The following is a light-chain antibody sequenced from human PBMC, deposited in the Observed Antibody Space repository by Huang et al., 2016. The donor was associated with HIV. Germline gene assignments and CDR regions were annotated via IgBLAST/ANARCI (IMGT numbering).Light chain of an antibody. CDR2: KAS. V-gene: IGKV1-5*03. CDR1: QSITNY. CDR3: QQYSSYRT. J-gene: IGKJ1*01. Sequence: DIPMTQSPSTLSASVGDRVTITCRASQSITNYLAWYQQKPGKAPKLLIYKASTLERGVPSRFSGSGSGTDFTLTISSLQPDDVGTYYCQQYSSYRTFGQGTKVELK.